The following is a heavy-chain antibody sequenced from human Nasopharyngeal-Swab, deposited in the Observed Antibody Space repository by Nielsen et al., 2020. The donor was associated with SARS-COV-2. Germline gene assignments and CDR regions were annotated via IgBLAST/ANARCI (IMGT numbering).Heavy chain of an antibody. V-gene: IGHV4-30-4*01. J-gene: IGHJ6*03. CDR2: IYYSGST. CDR3: ARVLGEQWLVNYYYYMDV. D-gene: IGHD6-19*01. Sequence: IRQPPGKGLAWIGYIYYSGSTYYNPSLKSRVTISVDTSKNQFSLKLSSVTAADTAVYYCARVLGEQWLVNYYYYMDVWGKGTTVTVSS.